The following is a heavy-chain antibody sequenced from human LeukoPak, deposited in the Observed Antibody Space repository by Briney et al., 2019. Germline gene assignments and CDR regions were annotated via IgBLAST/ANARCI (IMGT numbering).Heavy chain of an antibody. D-gene: IGHD3-16*01. CDR2: IYYIGTT. V-gene: IGHV4-59*01. CDR1: GGSISTYY. CDR3: ARDQGYGGFDY. J-gene: IGHJ4*02. Sequence: PSETLSLTCTVSGGSISTYYWSRIRQPPGKGLEWIGYIYYIGTTNYNPSLKSRVTISVDTSKNQFSLKLSSVTAADTAFYYCARDQGYGGFDYWGQGALVTVSS.